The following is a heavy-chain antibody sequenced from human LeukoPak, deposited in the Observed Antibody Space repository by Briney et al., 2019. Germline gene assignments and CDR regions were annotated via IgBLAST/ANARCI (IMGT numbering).Heavy chain of an antibody. D-gene: IGHD3-9*01. CDR2: IIPIFGTA. CDR3: ARDPGQTGYNDY. Sequence: ASVKISCKASGGTFSSYAISWVRQAPGQGLEWMGGIIPIFGTANYAQKFQGRVTITADESTSTAYMELSSLRSEDTAVYYCARDPGQTGYNDYWGQGTLVTVSS. J-gene: IGHJ4*02. CDR1: GGTFSSYA. V-gene: IGHV1-69*13.